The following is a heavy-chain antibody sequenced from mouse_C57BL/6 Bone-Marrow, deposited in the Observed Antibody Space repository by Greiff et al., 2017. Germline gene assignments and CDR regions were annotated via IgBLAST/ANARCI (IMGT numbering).Heavy chain of an antibody. V-gene: IGHV3-6*01. CDR1: GYSITSGYY. D-gene: IGHD3-2*02. Sequence: EVKLMESGPGLVKPSQSLSLTCSVTGYSITSGYYWNWIRQFPGNKLEWMGYISYDGSNNYNPSLQNRISITRDTSKNQFFLKLNSVTTEDTATYYCAREAAQANYAMDYWGQGTSVTVSS. J-gene: IGHJ4*01. CDR2: ISYDGSN. CDR3: AREAAQANYAMDY.